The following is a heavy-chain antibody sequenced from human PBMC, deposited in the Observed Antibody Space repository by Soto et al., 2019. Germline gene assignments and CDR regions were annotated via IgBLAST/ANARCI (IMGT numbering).Heavy chain of an antibody. V-gene: IGHV3-23*01. Sequence: GGSLRLSCAASGFTFSNYGLNWVRRSPGKGLEWVSAISGSGTNTYYADSVKGRFTISRDNSKNTLYLQMNSLRAEDTALYYCAKERGFQGPFDYWGQGSLVTVSS. CDR3: AKERGFQGPFDY. D-gene: IGHD3-10*01. CDR2: ISGSGTNT. J-gene: IGHJ4*02. CDR1: GFTFSNYG.